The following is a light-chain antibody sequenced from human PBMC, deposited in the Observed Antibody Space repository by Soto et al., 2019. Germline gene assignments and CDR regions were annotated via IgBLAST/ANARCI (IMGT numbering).Light chain of an antibody. J-gene: IGKJ4*01. Sequence: ETVMTQSPATLSVSPGERATLSCRASQSVSSNLAWYQQKPGQAPRPLIYGASTRATGIPARFSGSGSGTEFTLTLSSLQSEDFAVYYCQQYNDWPPLTFGGGTKVEI. CDR1: QSVSSN. CDR3: QQYNDWPPLT. CDR2: GAS. V-gene: IGKV3-15*01.